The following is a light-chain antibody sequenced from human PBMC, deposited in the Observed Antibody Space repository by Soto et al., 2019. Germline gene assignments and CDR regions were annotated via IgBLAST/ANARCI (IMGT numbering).Light chain of an antibody. J-gene: IGKJ4*01. CDR1: QSVAGN. V-gene: IGKV3-15*01. Sequence: EIVMTQSPATLSVSPGERATLSCRASQSVAGNLAWYQQNPGQAPRLLIYGASTRATGIPTRFSGGCSATEFALTISSLQSEDFVNYYCQQYNKWPLTFGGGTKVYIK. CDR2: GAS. CDR3: QQYNKWPLT.